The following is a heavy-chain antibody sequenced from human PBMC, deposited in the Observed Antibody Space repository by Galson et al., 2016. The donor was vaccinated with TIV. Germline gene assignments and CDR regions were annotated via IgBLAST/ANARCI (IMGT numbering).Heavy chain of an antibody. Sequence: SLRLSCAASGVSFSIHGMSWVRQAPGKGLEWVATISYTGTETYYPDSVKGRFTISRDTSKSTVYLQLKSQRGEDTAMYYCTTDPPMLGWGQGTLVTVSS. V-gene: IGHV3-23*01. CDR3: TTDPPMLG. J-gene: IGHJ4*02. CDR2: ISYTGTET. CDR1: GVSFSIHG. D-gene: IGHD3-10*02.